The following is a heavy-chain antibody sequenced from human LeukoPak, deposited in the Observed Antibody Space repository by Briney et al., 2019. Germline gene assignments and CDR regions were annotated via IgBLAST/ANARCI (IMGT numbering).Heavy chain of an antibody. V-gene: IGHV3-23*01. D-gene: IGHD6-13*01. CDR2: IIGSGGST. Sequence: GGSLRLSCAASGFTFSSYAMSWVRQAPGKGLEWVSAIIGSGGSTYYADSVKGRFTISRDNSKNTLYLQMNSLRAEDTAVYYCAKAGYSSSGPDDYWGQGTLVTVSS. J-gene: IGHJ4*02. CDR1: GFTFSSYA. CDR3: AKAGYSSSGPDDY.